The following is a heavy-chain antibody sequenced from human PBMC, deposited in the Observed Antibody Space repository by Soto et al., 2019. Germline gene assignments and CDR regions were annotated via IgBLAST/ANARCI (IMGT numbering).Heavy chain of an antibody. V-gene: IGHV4-30-4*01. J-gene: IGHJ5*01. CDR3: DRGRYCLTGSCSPNWFDS. CDR2: IYKSATT. CDR1: GDSISTVDYF. Sequence: SETLSLTCSVSGDSISTVDYFWAWIRQPPGQTLEYIGYIYKSATTYYNPSFESRVAISLDTSKSQFSLTVTSVTAGDTAVYFCDRGRYCLTGSCSPNWFDSWRRGTLIPVSS. D-gene: IGHD2-15*01.